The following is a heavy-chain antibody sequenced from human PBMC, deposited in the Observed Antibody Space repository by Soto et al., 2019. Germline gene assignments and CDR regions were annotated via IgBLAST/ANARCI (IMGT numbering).Heavy chain of an antibody. CDR3: ATSYGSGSAHFDS. V-gene: IGHV1-69*02. D-gene: IGHD3-10*01. CDR1: GDIFSRST. J-gene: IGHJ4*02. Sequence: QVQLVQSGTEVTKPGSSVTVSCTASGDIFSRSTLSWVRQAPGQRLEWMGRIIPMLGMSNSALKFQGRLTISAYTSTNKVYMHLNSLRSDDTAVYYCATSYGSGSAHFDSWGQGTLVTVSS. CDR2: IIPMLGMS.